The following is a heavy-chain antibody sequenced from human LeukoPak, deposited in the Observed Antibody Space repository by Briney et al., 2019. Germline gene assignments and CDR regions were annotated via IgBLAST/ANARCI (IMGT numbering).Heavy chain of an antibody. Sequence: SPTLSLPCTVSGGSLSSGSYYWSWIRQPAGQGLAWIGRIYTSGRTNYNPSLKSRVTISVDTSKNQFSLKLSSVTAADTAVYYCARAAEWLPPADAFDIWGQGTMVTVSS. CDR2: IYTSGRT. CDR3: ARAAEWLPPADAFDI. J-gene: IGHJ3*02. D-gene: IGHD5-18*01. CDR1: GGSLSSGSYY. V-gene: IGHV4-61*02.